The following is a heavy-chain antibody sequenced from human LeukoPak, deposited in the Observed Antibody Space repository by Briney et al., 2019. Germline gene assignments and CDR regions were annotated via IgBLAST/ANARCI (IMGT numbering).Heavy chain of an antibody. CDR3: ARLQSEDYDSLVYFDY. D-gene: IGHD3-22*01. J-gene: IGHJ4*02. V-gene: IGHV4-59*01. CDR1: GGSISSYY. CDR2: IYYSGST. Sequence: SETLSLTCTVSGGSISSYYWSWIRQPPGKGLEWIGYIYYSGSTNYNPSLKSRVTTSVDTSKNQFSLKLSSVTAADTAVYYCARLQSEDYDSLVYFDYWGQGTLVTVSS.